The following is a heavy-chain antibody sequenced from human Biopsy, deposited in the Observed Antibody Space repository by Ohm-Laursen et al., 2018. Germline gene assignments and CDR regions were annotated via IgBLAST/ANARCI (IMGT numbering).Heavy chain of an antibody. CDR1: GASVKTSGHF. Sequence: TLSLPCSVSGASVKTSGHFWAWIRQPPGKGLEWIGYISYNERTHYNPSLTSRLAISFDTSNNRISLQLRSVSGADTAVDYCVREPKSGTAEAWYFDLWGRGSPVTVPS. CDR3: VREPKSGTAEAWYFDL. V-gene: IGHV4-31*03. CDR2: ISYNERT. D-gene: IGHD1-26*01. J-gene: IGHJ2*01.